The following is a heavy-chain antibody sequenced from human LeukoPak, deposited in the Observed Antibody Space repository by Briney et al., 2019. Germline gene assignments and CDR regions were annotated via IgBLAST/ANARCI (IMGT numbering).Heavy chain of an antibody. J-gene: IGHJ6*03. CDR2: INPNSGGT. V-gene: IGHV1-2*02. D-gene: IGHD2-21*01. Sequence: ASVKVSCMASGYTFTGYHMHWVRPAPGQGLEWMGWINPNSGGTNYAQKFQGRVTMTRDTSISTAYMELSRLRSDDTAVYYCARGGLWSYYYYYMDVWGKGTTVTISS. CDR3: ARGGLWSYYYYYMDV. CDR1: GYTFTGYH.